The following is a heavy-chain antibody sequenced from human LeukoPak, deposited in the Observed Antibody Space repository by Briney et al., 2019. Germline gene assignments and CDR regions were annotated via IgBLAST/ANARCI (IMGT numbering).Heavy chain of an antibody. V-gene: IGHV4-59*08. CDR3: ARKILRGRVDY. CDR1: GGSISSYY. CDR2: IYYSGST. J-gene: IGHJ4*02. Sequence: SETLSLTCTVSGGSISSYYWSWIRQPPGKGLEWIGYIYYSGSTNYNPSLKSRVTISVDTSKNQFSLKLSSVTAADTAVYYCARKILRGRVDYWGQGTLVTVSS. D-gene: IGHD3-3*01.